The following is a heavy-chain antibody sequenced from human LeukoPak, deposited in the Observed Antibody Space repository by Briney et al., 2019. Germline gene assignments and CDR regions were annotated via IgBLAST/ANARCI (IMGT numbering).Heavy chain of an antibody. J-gene: IGHJ5*02. V-gene: IGHV1-18*01. D-gene: IGHD1-26*01. CDR1: GYTLTELS. CDR2: ISAYNGNT. Sequence: ASVKVSCKVSGYTLTELSMHWVRQAPGQGLEWMGWISAYNGNTNYAQKLQGRVTMTTDTSTSTAYMELRSLRSDDTAVYYCAREARELLLVSDWFDPWGQGTLVTVSS. CDR3: AREARELLLVSDWFDP.